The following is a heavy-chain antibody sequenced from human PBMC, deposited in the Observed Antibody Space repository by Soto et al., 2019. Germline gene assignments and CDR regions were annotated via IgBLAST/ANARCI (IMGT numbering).Heavy chain of an antibody. CDR3: ARTIVVVPAACLFDY. Sequence: QLQLQESGPGLVKPSETLSLTCTVSGGSISSSSYYWGWIRQPPGKGLEWIGSIYYSGSTYYNPSRKSRVTISVDTSKNQFSLKLSSVTAADTAVYYCARTIVVVPAACLFDYWGQGTLVTVSS. D-gene: IGHD2-2*01. CDR1: GGSISSSSYY. CDR2: IYYSGST. V-gene: IGHV4-39*01. J-gene: IGHJ4*02.